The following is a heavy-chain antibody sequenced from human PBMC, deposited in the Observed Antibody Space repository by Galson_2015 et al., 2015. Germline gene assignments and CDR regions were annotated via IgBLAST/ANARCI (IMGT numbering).Heavy chain of an antibody. CDR1: GFTFRSYD. V-gene: IGHV3-23*01. CDR2: VSSSGIKT. J-gene: IGHJ4*02. CDR3: TKALSSSSSYLFEY. D-gene: IGHD2/OR15-2a*01. Sequence: SLRLSCAASGFTFRSYDMSWVRQARGRGLEWVSTVSSSGIKTYYADDVKGRFTISRDNYRNTLYVQMNSLRAEDTAVYYCTKALSSSSSYLFEYSGQGNLLTVSS.